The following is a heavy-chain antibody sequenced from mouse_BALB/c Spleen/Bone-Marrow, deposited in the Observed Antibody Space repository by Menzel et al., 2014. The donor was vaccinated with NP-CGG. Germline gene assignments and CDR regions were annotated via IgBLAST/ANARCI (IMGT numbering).Heavy chain of an antibody. Sequence: VQLQQSGAEFVMPGASVKMSCKASGYTFTDKWMHWVKQRPGQGLEWIGAIDTSDSYINYNQKFKGKASLTVDVSSSTAYMHLSSLTSDDSAVYYCARGGHDFSLDYWGQGTSVIVSS. J-gene: IGHJ4*01. CDR3: ARGGHDFSLDY. V-gene: IGHV1-69*01. D-gene: IGHD2-4*01. CDR1: GYTFTDKW. CDR2: IDTSDSYI.